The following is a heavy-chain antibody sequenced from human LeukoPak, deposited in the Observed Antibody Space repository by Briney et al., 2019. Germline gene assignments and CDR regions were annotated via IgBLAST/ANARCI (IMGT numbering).Heavy chain of an antibody. CDR3: ARVSPYYYDSSGYYFARWFDP. CDR2: ISAYNGNT. D-gene: IGHD3-22*01. Sequence: ASVKVSCKASGYTFTSYGISGVRQAPGQGLEWMGWISAYNGNTNYAQKLQGRVTMTTDTSTSTAYMELRSLRSDDTAVYYCARVSPYYYDSSGYYFARWFDPWGQRTLVTVSS. J-gene: IGHJ5*02. V-gene: IGHV1-18*01. CDR1: GYTFTSYG.